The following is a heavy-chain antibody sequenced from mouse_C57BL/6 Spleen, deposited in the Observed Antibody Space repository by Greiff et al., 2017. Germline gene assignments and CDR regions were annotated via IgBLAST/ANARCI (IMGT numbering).Heavy chain of an antibody. CDR1: GYTFTSYW. Sequence: QVQLQQPGAELVKPGASVKLSCKASGYTFTSYWMQWVKQRPGQGLEWIGEIDPSDSYTNYNQKFKGKATLTVDTSSSTAYMQLSSLTSEDSAVYYCAREGGGCSSHWYFDVWGTGTTVTVSS. V-gene: IGHV1-50*01. CDR3: AREGGGCSSHWYFDV. CDR2: IDPSDSYT. D-gene: IGHD1-1*01. J-gene: IGHJ1*03.